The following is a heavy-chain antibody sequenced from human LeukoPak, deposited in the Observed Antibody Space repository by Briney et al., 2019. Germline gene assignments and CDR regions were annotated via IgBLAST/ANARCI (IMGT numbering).Heavy chain of an antibody. CDR2: ISPSGATI. J-gene: IGHJ3*02. D-gene: IGHD1-26*01. CDR1: GFIFINYD. CDR3: ARGIVGALDAFDI. Sequence: GGSLRLSCAASGFIFINYDMNWVRQAPGKGLEWVSYISPSGATISYADSVKGRFTISRDKAKNSLYLQMNSLRDDDTAVYYCARGIVGALDAFDIWGQGTMVTVSS. V-gene: IGHV3-48*02.